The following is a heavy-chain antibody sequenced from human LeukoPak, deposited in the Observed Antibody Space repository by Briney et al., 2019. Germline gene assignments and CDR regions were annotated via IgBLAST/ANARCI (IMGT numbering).Heavy chain of an antibody. CDR1: GGSISSSSYY. CDR2: IYYSGST. CDR3: ARPGASVPAASPYYYMDV. Sequence: SETLSLTCTVSGGSISSSSYYWGWIRQPPGKGLEWIGSIYYSGSTYYNPSLKSRVTISVDTSKNQFSLKLSSVTAADTAVYYCARPGASVPAASPYYYMDVWGKGTTVTVSS. V-gene: IGHV4-39*07. D-gene: IGHD2-2*01. J-gene: IGHJ6*03.